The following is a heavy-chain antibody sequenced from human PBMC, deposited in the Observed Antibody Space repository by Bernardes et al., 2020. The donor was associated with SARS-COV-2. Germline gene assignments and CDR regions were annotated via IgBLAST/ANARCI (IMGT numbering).Heavy chain of an antibody. CDR3: ARAIGVGYSYGYGY. V-gene: IGHV3-7*03. Sequence: GGSLRLSCAASGFTFSSYWMSWVRQAPGKGLEWVANIKQDGSEKYYVDSVKGRFTISRDNAKNSLYLQMNSLRAEDTAVYYCARAIGVGYSYGYGYWGQGTLVTVSS. CDR2: IKQDGSEK. D-gene: IGHD5-18*01. CDR1: GFTFSSYW. J-gene: IGHJ4*02.